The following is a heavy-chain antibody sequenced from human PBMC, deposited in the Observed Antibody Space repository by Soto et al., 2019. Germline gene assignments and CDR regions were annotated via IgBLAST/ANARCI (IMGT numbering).Heavy chain of an antibody. CDR2: ISSDGGRT. J-gene: IGHJ1*01. V-gene: IGHV3-23*01. D-gene: IGHD1-7*01. CDR1: GFTFSVYA. CDR3: AKYSELPYEAYLQQ. Sequence: EVQVLESGGGLVQPGGSLRLSCAASGFTFSVYAMRWVRQAPGKGLVWVSAISSDGGRTFYADSLRGRFTISRDNSKSALYLQVNNLRAEDTAIYYCAKYSELPYEAYLQQWGQGTLVTVSS.